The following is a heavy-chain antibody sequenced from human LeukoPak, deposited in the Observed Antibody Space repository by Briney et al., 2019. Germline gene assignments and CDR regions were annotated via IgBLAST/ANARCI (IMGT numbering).Heavy chain of an antibody. CDR3: ARDQGYYDSSGYYYWFDP. V-gene: IGHV4-4*07. CDR2: IYTSGST. J-gene: IGHJ5*02. Sequence: SETLSLTCSVSGDSLSSYYWSWIRQPAGKGLEWIGRIYTSGSTNYNPSLKSRVTMSVDTSKNQFSLKLSSATAADTAVYYCARDQGYYDSSGYYYWFDPWGQGTLVTVSS. D-gene: IGHD3-22*01. CDR1: GDSLSSYY.